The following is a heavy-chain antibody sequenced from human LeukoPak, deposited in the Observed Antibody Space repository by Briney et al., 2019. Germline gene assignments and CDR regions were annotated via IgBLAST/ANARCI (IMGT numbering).Heavy chain of an antibody. CDR1: GGTFSSYA. V-gene: IGHV1-69*04. CDR3: ATTPGITMVRGVRFDY. Sequence: GASVKVSCKASGGTFSSYAISWVRQAPGQGLEWMGRIIPILGIANYAQKFLGRVTITADKSTSTAYMELSSLRSEDTAVYYCATTPGITMVRGVRFDYWGQGTLVTVSS. J-gene: IGHJ4*02. D-gene: IGHD3-10*01. CDR2: IIPILGIA.